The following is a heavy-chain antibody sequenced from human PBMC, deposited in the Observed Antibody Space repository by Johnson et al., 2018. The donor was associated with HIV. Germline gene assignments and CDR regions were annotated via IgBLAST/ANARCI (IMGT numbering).Heavy chain of an antibody. Sequence: VQLVESGGGLVKPGGSLRLSCAASGFTFSNAWMNWVRQAPGQGLEWVGFIRSKAYGGTTDYAASVKGRFTISRDDSKSIAYLHMNSLKTEDTAVYYCTTDRRDGYNGDAFDIWGQGTMVTVSS. V-gene: IGHV3-49*04. CDR2: IRSKAYGGTT. D-gene: IGHD5-24*01. CDR3: TTDRRDGYNGDAFDI. J-gene: IGHJ3*02. CDR1: GFTFSNAW.